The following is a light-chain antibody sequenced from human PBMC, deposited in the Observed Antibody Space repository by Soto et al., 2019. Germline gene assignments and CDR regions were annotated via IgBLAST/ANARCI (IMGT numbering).Light chain of an antibody. CDR3: QQYGSSGT. J-gene: IGKJ1*01. V-gene: IGKV3-20*01. CDR1: RSVNSY. Sequence: EIVMTQSPATLSLSPGERATLSCRASRSVNSYLAWYQQKPGQAPRLLIYGASSRATGIPDRFSGSGSGTDFTLTISRLEPEDFAVYYCQQYGSSGTFGQGTKVDIK. CDR2: GAS.